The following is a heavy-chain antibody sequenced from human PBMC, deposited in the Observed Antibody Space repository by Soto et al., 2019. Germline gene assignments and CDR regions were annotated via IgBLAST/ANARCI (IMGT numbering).Heavy chain of an antibody. CDR3: ARDRYSGYDNFDY. Sequence: PSETLSLTCAVYGGSFSGYYWSWIRQPPGKGLEWIGEINHSGSTNYNPSLKSRVTISVNTSKNQFSLKLSSVTAADTAVYYCARDRYSGYDNFDYWGQGTLVTVSS. V-gene: IGHV4-34*01. CDR1: GGSFSGYY. D-gene: IGHD5-12*01. CDR2: INHSGST. J-gene: IGHJ4*02.